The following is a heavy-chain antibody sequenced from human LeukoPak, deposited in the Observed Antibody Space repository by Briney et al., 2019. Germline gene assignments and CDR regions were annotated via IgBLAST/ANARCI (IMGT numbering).Heavy chain of an antibody. V-gene: IGHV4-59*12. CDR2: IYYSGST. Sequence: SETLSLTCTVSGGSISSYYWSWIRQPPGKGLEWIGYIYYSGSTNYNPSLKSRVTISVDKSKNQFSLKLSSVTAADTAVYYCARAMGSSGWYGGAFDIWGQGTMVTVSS. J-gene: IGHJ3*02. CDR3: ARAMGSSGWYGGAFDI. D-gene: IGHD6-19*01. CDR1: GGSISSYY.